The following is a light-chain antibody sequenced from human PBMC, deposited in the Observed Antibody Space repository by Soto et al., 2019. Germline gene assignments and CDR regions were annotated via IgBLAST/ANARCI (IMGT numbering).Light chain of an antibody. J-gene: IGLJ2*01. V-gene: IGLV2-14*01. CDR1: SSDVVGYNY. Sequence: QSVLTQPASVSGSPGQSITISCTGTSSDVVGYNYVSWYQQHPGKAPKLMIYEVSNRTSGVSKRFPGSKSGNTASLTISGLLAEDEANYYCVSYTSGSIVVFGGGTKLTVL. CDR3: VSYTSGSIVV. CDR2: EVS.